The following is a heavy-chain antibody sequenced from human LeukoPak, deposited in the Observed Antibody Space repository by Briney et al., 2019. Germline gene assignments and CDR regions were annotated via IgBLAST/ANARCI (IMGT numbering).Heavy chain of an antibody. CDR2: INNDGSIT. CDR3: AKVLWFGETTTDLDY. CDR1: EFTISRYW. D-gene: IGHD3-10*01. J-gene: IGHJ4*02. V-gene: IGHV3-74*01. Sequence: PGGSLRLSCAASEFTISRYWMHWVRQAPGKGLVWVSNINNDGSITTYADSVKGRFTISRDNSKNTLYLQMNSLRAEDTAVYYCAKVLWFGETTTDLDYWGQGTLVTVSS.